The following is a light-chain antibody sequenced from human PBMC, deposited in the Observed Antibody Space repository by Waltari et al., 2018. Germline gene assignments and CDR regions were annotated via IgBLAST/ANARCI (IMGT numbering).Light chain of an antibody. J-gene: IGKJ1*01. CDR3: QQYNSYSWT. CDR2: KAS. Sequence: DIQMTQSPSTLSASVGDRVTLTCRANPSISSWLAWYQQKTGKAPKLLIYKASSLESGVPSRFSGSGSGTEFTLTISSLQPDDFATYYCQQYNSYSWTFGQGTKVEIK. CDR1: PSISSW. V-gene: IGKV1-5*03.